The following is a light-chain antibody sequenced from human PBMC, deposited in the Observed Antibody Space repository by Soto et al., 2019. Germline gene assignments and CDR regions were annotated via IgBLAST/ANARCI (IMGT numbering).Light chain of an antibody. CDR1: QSVSSSY. Sequence: EIVLTQSTGTLSLSPGERATLSCRASQSVSSSYLAWYQQQPGQAPRLLIYGTSSRATGIPDRFSGSGSGTDFPLTISRLEPEDFALYYCQQYGSSPSFGGGTKVEIK. V-gene: IGKV3-20*01. J-gene: IGKJ4*01. CDR2: GTS. CDR3: QQYGSSPS.